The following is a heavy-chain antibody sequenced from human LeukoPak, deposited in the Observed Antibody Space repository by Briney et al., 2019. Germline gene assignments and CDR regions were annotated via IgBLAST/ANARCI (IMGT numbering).Heavy chain of an antibody. Sequence: GGSLRLSCSASGFTFSSYAMMWVRQAAAKGLAWVSAISGSGGSTYYADSVKGRFTLSRDNFKNTLYLQMNSLSAEDTAVYYCAKDRDTVRLGEYFDYWGQGTLVTVSS. V-gene: IGHV3-23*01. D-gene: IGHD3-16*01. J-gene: IGHJ4*02. CDR2: ISGSGGST. CDR1: GFTFSSYA. CDR3: AKDRDTVRLGEYFDY.